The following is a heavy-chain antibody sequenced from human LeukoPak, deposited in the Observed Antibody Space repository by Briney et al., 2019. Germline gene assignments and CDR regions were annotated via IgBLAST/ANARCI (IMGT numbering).Heavy chain of an antibody. CDR1: GFTFSSYW. D-gene: IGHD1-1*01. CDR2: IKSDGSST. J-gene: IGHJ4*02. V-gene: IGHV3-74*01. CDR3: ARAYNSHFDY. Sequence: GGSLRLSCAASGFTFSSYWMHWVRQAPGKGLVCVSRIKSDGSSTSYADSVKGRFTISRDDAKNTLYLQMNSLRAEDTAVYYCARAYNSHFDYWGQGALVTVSS.